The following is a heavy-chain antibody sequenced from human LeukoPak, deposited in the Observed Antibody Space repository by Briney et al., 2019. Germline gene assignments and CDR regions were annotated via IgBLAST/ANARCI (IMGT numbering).Heavy chain of an antibody. J-gene: IGHJ4*02. D-gene: IGHD3-22*01. V-gene: IGHV4-39*01. CDR2: VYYSGIT. CDR3: ARRPTDYYDSSGLVASFDY. CDR1: GGSISSSSYY. Sequence: SETLSLTCTVSGGSISSSSYYWGWIRQPPGKGLEWIGTVYYSGITYYNPSLKSRVTISVDTSKNQFSLSLTSVTAADTAVYYCARRPTDYYDSSGLVASFDYWGQGTLVTVSS.